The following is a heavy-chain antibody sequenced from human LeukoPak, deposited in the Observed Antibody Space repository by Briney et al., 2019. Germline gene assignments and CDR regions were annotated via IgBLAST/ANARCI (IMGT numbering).Heavy chain of an antibody. V-gene: IGHV3-23*01. Sequence: GGSLRLSCAASGFTFSSYAMSWVRQAPGKGLEWVSAISGSGGSTYYADSVRGRFTISRDNSKNTLYLQMNSLRAEDTAVYYCAKDLGGITIFGVAPYFDYWGQGTLVTVSS. J-gene: IGHJ4*02. CDR1: GFTFSSYA. CDR3: AKDLGGITIFGVAPYFDY. D-gene: IGHD3-3*01. CDR2: ISGSGGST.